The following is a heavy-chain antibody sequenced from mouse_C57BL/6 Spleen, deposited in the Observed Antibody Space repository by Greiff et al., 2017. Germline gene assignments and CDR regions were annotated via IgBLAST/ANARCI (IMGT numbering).Heavy chain of an antibody. V-gene: IGHV5-17*01. CDR3: ARGRYYAMDY. CDR2: ISSGSSTI. J-gene: IGHJ4*01. CDR1: GFTFSDYG. Sequence: EVMLVESGGGLVKPGGSLKLSCAASGFTFSDYGMHWVRQAPEKGLEWVAYISSGSSTIYYAETVKGRFTISRDNAKNTLFLQMTSLRSEDTAMYYCARGRYYAMDYWGQGTSVTVSS.